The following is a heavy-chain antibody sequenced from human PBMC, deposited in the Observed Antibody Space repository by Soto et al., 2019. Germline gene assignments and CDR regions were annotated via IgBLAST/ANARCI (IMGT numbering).Heavy chain of an antibody. D-gene: IGHD6-13*01. CDR1: GDSNTGAAYY. CDR2: IHYSGTT. Sequence: QVQLQESGPGLVKPSQTLSLTCTVSGDSNTGAAYYWSWIRQHPGKGLEWIGHIHYSGTTYYNPSLKSRVSFSVDTSKKQFSLRLPSVTAADTAVYYCARDFRQDQQLPGYYYYGMDVWGQGTTVTVSS. V-gene: IGHV4-31*03. J-gene: IGHJ6*02. CDR3: ARDFRQDQQLPGYYYYGMDV.